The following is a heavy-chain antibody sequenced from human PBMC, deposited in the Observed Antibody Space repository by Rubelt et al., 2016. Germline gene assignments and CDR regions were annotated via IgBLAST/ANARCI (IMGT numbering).Heavy chain of an antibody. Sequence: QLQLQESGPGLVKPSETLSLTCSVSGGSISRSTYYWGWIRQPPGKGLEWIGSIYYSGSTYYNPSLKSRVTISVDTSKNQFSLKLGSVTAADTAVYYCARQVREDGAFDIWGQGTMVTVSS. CDR1: GGSISRSTYY. D-gene: IGHD3-22*01. J-gene: IGHJ3*02. V-gene: IGHV4-39*07. CDR3: ARQVREDGAFDI. CDR2: IYYSGST.